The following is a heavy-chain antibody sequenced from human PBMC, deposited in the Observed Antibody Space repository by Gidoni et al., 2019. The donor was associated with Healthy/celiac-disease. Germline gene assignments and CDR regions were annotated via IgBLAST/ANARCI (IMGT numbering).Heavy chain of an antibody. CDR3: AKDVSALGKGWFHSSSWYYFDY. V-gene: IGHV3-23*01. D-gene: IGHD6-13*01. Sequence: EVQLLESGGGLVQPGGSLGLSCAAPGFTFSCHALSWVRQAPGKGLEWVSAISGSGGSTYYADSVKGRFTISRDNSKNTLYLQMNSLRAEDTAVYYCAKDVSALGKGWFHSSSWYYFDYWGQGTLVTVSS. CDR2: ISGSGGST. CDR1: GFTFSCHA. J-gene: IGHJ4*02.